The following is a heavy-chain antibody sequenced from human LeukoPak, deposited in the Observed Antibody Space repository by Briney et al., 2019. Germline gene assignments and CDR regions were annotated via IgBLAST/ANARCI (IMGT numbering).Heavy chain of an antibody. J-gene: IGHJ3*02. CDR1: GFSFSSYG. D-gene: IGHD3-22*01. V-gene: IGHV3-30*02. CDR2: IRYDGSNK. Sequence: PGGSLRLSCAASGFSFSSYGMYWVRQAPGKGLEWVAFIRYDGSNKYYADSVKGRFTISRDNSKNTLYLQMNSLRAEDTAVYYCARHYYDSSAVITGDAFDIWGQGTMVTVSS. CDR3: ARHYYDSSAVITGDAFDI.